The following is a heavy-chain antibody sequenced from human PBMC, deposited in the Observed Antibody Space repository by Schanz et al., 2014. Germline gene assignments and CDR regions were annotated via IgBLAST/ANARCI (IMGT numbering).Heavy chain of an antibody. V-gene: IGHV1-2*02. CDR3: ARRGPNCSNNACYHGWFDP. D-gene: IGHD4-4*01. Sequence: QVPLVQSGAEVRKPGSSVRVSCTASGYTFTGYYIHWVRQAPGQGFEWMGWINPLSGATDYAPTFQGRVSMTRDTSISTAYMEVTRLVSSDTAVYYCARRGPNCSNNACYHGWFDPWGQGTLVTVSS. CDR1: GYTFTGYY. J-gene: IGHJ5*02. CDR2: INPLSGAT.